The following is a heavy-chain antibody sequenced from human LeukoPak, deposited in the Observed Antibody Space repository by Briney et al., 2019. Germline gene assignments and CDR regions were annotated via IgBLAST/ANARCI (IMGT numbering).Heavy chain of an antibody. D-gene: IGHD2-2*01. CDR3: ASPNPGHCSGTSCYLDY. J-gene: IGHJ4*02. V-gene: IGHV1-2*02. CDR2: INPNSGGT. CDR1: GYTFTGYY. Sequence: ASVKVSCKASGYTFTGYYMHWVRQAPGQGLEWMGWINPNSGGTNYAQKFQGRVTMTRDTSISTAYMELSRLRSDDTAVYYCASPNPGHCSGTSCYLDYWGQGTLVTVSS.